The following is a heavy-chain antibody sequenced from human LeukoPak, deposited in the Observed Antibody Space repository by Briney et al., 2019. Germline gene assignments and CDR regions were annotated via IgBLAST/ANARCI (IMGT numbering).Heavy chain of an antibody. D-gene: IGHD6-19*01. V-gene: IGHV1-18*04. CDR2: ISAYNGNT. CDR1: GFTFTDYY. J-gene: IGHJ4*02. CDR3: ARYTRGSTDY. Sequence: ASVKVSCKASGFTFTDYYLHWVRQAPGQGLEWMGWISAYNGNTNYAQKLQGRVTLTTDTSTTTAYMDLRSLRSDDTAVYYCARYTRGSTDYWGQGTLVTISS.